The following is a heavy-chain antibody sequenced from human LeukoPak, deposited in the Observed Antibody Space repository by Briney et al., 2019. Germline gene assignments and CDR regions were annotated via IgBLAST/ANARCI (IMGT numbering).Heavy chain of an antibody. CDR1: GFTFSSYW. CDR3: VRDRTDYSDSYFDY. V-gene: IGHV3-74*01. J-gene: IGHJ4*02. CDR2: INTDGSST. Sequence: GGSLRLSCAASGFTFSSYWMHWVRQAPGKGLVWVSRINTDGSSTSYADSVKGRFTISRDNAKNSLYLQMSSLRAEDTAVYYCVRDRTDYSDSYFDYWGQGTLVTVSS. D-gene: IGHD4/OR15-4a*01.